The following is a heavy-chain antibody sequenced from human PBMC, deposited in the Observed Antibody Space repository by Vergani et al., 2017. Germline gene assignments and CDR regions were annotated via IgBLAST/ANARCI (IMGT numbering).Heavy chain of an antibody. V-gene: IGHV3-21*01. J-gene: IGHJ4*02. D-gene: IGHD5-18*01. CDR2: ITRGSKSI. CDR1: GFDFTNSA. Sequence: EVQLVESGGGVVKPGGSLTISCATSGFDFTNSAMSWIRQAPGRGLQWVSSITRGSKSIYYADSVKGRFTITRDDVKKSLLLRMNNLKGDDTAIYYCARTRSPIAMIRQFEQWGQGTLVTVSS. CDR3: ARTRSPIAMIRQFEQ.